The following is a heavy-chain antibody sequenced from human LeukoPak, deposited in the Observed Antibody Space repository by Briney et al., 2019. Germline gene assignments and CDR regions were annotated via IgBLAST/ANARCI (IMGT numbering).Heavy chain of an antibody. CDR1: GGPIDSSSYY. J-gene: IGHJ6*03. D-gene: IGHD4-23*01. CDR2: IYYSGTT. Sequence: SETLSLTCTVSGGPIDSSSYYWVWIRQPPGKGLEWIGSIYYSGTTFYSPSQKSRVTISVDTSRNQFSLNLGSVTAADTAVYYCVRAPPVGTDYYYMDVWGKGTTVTVSS. CDR3: VRAPPVGTDYYYMDV. V-gene: IGHV4-39*07.